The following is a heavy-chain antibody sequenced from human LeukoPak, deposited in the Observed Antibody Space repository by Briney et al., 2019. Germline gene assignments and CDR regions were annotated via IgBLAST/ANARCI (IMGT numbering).Heavy chain of an antibody. D-gene: IGHD3-3*02. CDR1: EFTFNSYN. J-gene: IGHJ4*02. Sequence: PGGSLRLSCAASEFTFNSYNMNWVRQASGKGLEWVSSISSSSNYIYYADSVKGRFTISRDNAKNSLYLQMNSLRAEDTAVYYCASISSPLDYWGQGTLVTVSS. CDR3: ASISSPLDY. CDR2: ISSSSNYI. V-gene: IGHV3-21*01.